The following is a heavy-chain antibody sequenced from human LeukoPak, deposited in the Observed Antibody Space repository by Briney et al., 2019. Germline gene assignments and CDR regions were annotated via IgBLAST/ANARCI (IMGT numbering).Heavy chain of an antibody. CDR1: GGSISSYY. CDR2: IYTSGST. J-gene: IGHJ3*02. Sequence: PSETLSLTCTVSGGSISSYYWSWIRQPAGKGLEWIGRIYTSGSTNYNPSLKSRVTMSVDTSKNQFSLKLSSVTAADTAVYYCARGGGQQLVIAFDIWGQGTMVTVSS. CDR3: ARGGGQQLVIAFDI. D-gene: IGHD6-13*01. V-gene: IGHV4-4*07.